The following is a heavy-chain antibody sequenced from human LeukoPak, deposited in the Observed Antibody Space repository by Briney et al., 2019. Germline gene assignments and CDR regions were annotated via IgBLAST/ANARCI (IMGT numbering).Heavy chain of an antibody. CDR3: AQKRAGTLSEPPAY. V-gene: IGHV3-30*03. D-gene: IGHD1-1*01. Sequence: GGSLRLSCAASGVSFSIYGMHWVRKAPGKGREWVAATSTDVSPKNYADSVKGGFTISRNNSSSTLYLQMSTLRAEDTAVYFCAQKRAGTLSEPPAYWGQRTLVTPSS. CDR2: TSTDVSPK. J-gene: IGHJ4*02. CDR1: GVSFSIYG.